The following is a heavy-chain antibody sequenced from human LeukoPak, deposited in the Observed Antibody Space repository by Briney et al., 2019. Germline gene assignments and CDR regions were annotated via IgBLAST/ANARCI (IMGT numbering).Heavy chain of an antibody. V-gene: IGHV3-49*04. Sequence: GGSLRLSCTASGVTFGDYGLNWVRQAPGKGLEGVAFIRIKASGGTTEYAGSVKGRFNISREDSKSIAYLQMNSLKTEEPAGYYCTRDGAIFYYMDVCGKETTVTISS. CDR1: GVTFGDYG. CDR2: IRIKASGGTT. CDR3: TRDGAIFYYMDV. J-gene: IGHJ6*03.